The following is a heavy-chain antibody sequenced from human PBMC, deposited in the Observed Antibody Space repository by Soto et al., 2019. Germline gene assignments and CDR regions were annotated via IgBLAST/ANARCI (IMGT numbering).Heavy chain of an antibody. CDR3: ARSGYSYGPNPLLY. Sequence: QVQLQESGPGLVKPSQTLSLTCTVSGGSISSGGYYWSWIRQHPGKGLEWIGYIYYSGSTYYNPSHKSRVTISLDTSKNQFPLKLSSVTAADTAVYYCARSGYSYGPNPLLYWGQGTLVTVSS. D-gene: IGHD5-18*01. CDR1: GGSISSGGYY. CDR2: IYYSGST. V-gene: IGHV4-31*03. J-gene: IGHJ4*02.